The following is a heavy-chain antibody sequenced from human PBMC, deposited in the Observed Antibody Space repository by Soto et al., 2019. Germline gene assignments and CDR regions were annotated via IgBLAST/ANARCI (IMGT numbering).Heavy chain of an antibody. Sequence: SETVSLTCTVSGGSITGYYWSWIRQPPGKGLEWIGNIYYSESTYYNPSLKSRVTISIDTSKNQFSLRLTSVTAADTAVYYCATHPPYGPLDHWGQGTLVTVSS. D-gene: IGHD4-17*01. V-gene: IGHV4-59*04. J-gene: IGHJ4*02. CDR1: GGSITGYY. CDR3: ATHPPYGPLDH. CDR2: IYYSEST.